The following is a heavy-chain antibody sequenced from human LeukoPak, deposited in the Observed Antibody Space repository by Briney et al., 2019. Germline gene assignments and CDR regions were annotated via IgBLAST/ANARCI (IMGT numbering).Heavy chain of an antibody. J-gene: IGHJ6*02. V-gene: IGHV3-30*04. CDR1: GFPFRGYA. CDR2: IPYDGSNE. D-gene: IGHD5-18*01. CDR3: AKGTAMEDYYYYGMDV. Sequence: PGGSLRLSCAGSGFPFRGYAMHWVRQAPGKGLEWVAVIPYDGSNEYYADSVKGRFTISRDNSENTLYLQMNSLRAEDTAVYYCAKGTAMEDYYYYGMDVWGQGTTVTVSS.